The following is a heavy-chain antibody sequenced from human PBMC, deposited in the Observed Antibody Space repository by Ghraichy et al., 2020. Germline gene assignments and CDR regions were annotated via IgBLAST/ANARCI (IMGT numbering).Heavy chain of an antibody. D-gene: IGHD1-26*01. CDR1: GHSINSAYY. CDR3: ASRLYVGSHTFEN. CDR2: IYNGGDT. J-gene: IGHJ4*02. V-gene: IGHV4-38-2*01. Sequence: SETLSLTCAVSGHSINSAYYWAWIRQSPGEGLEWLATIYNGGDTYYNPSLQSRLTISVDTSGNHFPLTLTSVTATATALYFCASRLYVGSHTFENLGQGARVAVSS.